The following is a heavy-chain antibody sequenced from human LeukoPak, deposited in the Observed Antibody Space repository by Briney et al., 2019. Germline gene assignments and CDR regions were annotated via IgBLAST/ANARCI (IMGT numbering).Heavy chain of an antibody. CDR3: ARAAYCGGDCYLFDY. V-gene: IGHV4-39*01. Sequence: SETLSLTCTVSSDSIYSSNCYWGWIRQPPGKGLEWIGSIYYSGSTYYNSSLKSRVTISVDTSKNQFSLKLSSLTAADTAVYYCARAAYCGGDCYLFDYWGQGTLVTVSS. J-gene: IGHJ4*02. D-gene: IGHD2-21*02. CDR1: SDSIYSSNCY. CDR2: IYYSGST.